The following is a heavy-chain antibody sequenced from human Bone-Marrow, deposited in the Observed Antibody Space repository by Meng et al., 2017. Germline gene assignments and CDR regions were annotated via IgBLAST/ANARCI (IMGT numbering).Heavy chain of an antibody. D-gene: IGHD6-13*01. CDR1: GFSFTDAW. Sequence: EVQVVGSGGGWVQPGVSLRLSCVASGFSFTDAWMSWVRQAPGKGLEWVGRIKSNSDGGTTDYAAPVKGRFTISRDDSKNTLYLQMNSLITEDTAVYFCATGAAAADHWGQGTLVTVSS. CDR3: ATGAAAADH. CDR2: IKSNSDGGTT. J-gene: IGHJ4*02. V-gene: IGHV3-15*01.